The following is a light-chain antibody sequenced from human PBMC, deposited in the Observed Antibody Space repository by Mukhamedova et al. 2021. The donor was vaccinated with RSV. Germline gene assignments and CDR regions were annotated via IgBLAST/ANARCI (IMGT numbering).Light chain of an antibody. V-gene: IGKV1-33*01. CDR2: DAF. CDR1: DITNY. J-gene: IGKJ4*01. CDR3: QQYDKVPLT. Sequence: DITNYLNWYQQKPGKAPKLLIYDAFNLERGVPSRFSGSGSRADYTLTINRLQPEDIATYYCQQYDKVPLTFGGGTKVEIK.